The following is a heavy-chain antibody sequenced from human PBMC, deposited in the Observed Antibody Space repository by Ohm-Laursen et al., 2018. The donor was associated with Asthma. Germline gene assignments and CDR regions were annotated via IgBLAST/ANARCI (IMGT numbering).Heavy chain of an antibody. Sequence: GQTLSLTCAASGFTFNKHHMTWVRQAPGKGLEWVSAIDGSGGRTYYADSVKGRFTISRDNPRNTLYLQMNSLRAEDTAVYYCAKDSSEVVAADEYWGQGTLVTVSS. CDR2: IDGSGGRT. V-gene: IGHV3-23*01. J-gene: IGHJ4*02. CDR3: AKDSSEVVAADEY. D-gene: IGHD2-15*01. CDR1: GFTFNKHH.